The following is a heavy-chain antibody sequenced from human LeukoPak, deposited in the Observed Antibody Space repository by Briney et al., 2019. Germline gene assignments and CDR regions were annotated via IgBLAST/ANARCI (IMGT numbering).Heavy chain of an antibody. J-gene: IGHJ4*02. CDR2: MNPNSGNT. Sequence: ASVKVSCKTSGYTFTIYNINWVRQATGQGLEWMGWMNPNSGNTGYAQKFQGRVTITRNTSISTAYMELSSLRSEDTAVYYCARGKLRGGDYYFDYWGQGTLVTVSS. D-gene: IGHD4-17*01. V-gene: IGHV1-8*03. CDR1: GYTFTIYN. CDR3: ARGKLRGGDYYFDY.